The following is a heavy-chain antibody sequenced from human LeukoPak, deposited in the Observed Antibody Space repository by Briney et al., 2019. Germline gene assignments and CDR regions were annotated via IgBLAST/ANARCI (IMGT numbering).Heavy chain of an antibody. Sequence: GASVTVSCKASGYTFTGYYMHWVRQAPGQGLEWMGWINPNSGGTNYAQKFQGRVTMTRDTSISTAYMELSRLRSDDTAVYYCASFGVAAVSYYMDVWGKGTTVTVSS. V-gene: IGHV1-2*02. CDR2: INPNSGGT. CDR3: ASFGVAAVSYYMDV. J-gene: IGHJ6*03. D-gene: IGHD2-15*01. CDR1: GYTFTGYY.